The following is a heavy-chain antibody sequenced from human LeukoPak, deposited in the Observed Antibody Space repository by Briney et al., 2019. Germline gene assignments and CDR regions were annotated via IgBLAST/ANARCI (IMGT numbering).Heavy chain of an antibody. CDR1: GFNYNVYR. D-gene: IGHD2-15*01. CDR2: INSDGSRR. CDR3: KWAEDGGSDNCYSGGDYFDP. J-gene: IGHJ5*02. Sequence: QSGGSLRLSCAASGFNYNVYRIHGVRQAPGKGLVWVSRINSDGSRRMYADSVKGRFTISRDNAKNTLYLQMNSLRAEDTATYFCKWAEDGGSDNCYSGGDYFDPWGQGTLVTVSS. V-gene: IGHV3-74*03.